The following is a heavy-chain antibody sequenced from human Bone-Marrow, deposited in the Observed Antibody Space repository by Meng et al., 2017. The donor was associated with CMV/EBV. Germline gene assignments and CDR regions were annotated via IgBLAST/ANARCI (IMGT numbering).Heavy chain of an antibody. CDR3: ARYRIAAAGHYYDLDV. CDR2: IYYSGST. CDR1: GGSIRSYY. D-gene: IGHD6-13*01. J-gene: IGHJ6*02. Sequence: SEPLSLTCTVSGGSIRSYYWNWIRQSPGKGLEWIGYIYYSGSTNYSPSLKSRVTISVDTSKNQFSLKLSSVTAADTAVYYCARYRIAAAGHYYDLDVWGQGTTVTVSS. V-gene: IGHV4-59*01.